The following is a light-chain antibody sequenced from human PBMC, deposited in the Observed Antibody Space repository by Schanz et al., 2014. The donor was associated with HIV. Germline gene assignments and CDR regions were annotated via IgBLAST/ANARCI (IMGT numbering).Light chain of an antibody. CDR3: QQYGSSPRT. Sequence: EIVLTQSPGTLSLSPGERATLSCRASQTVSSNSLGWYQQKRGQVPRLLIYSASRRANGIPDRFSGSGSGTYITLTISRLEPEDFAAYYCQQYGSSPRTFGQGTNVEVK. V-gene: IGKV3-20*01. CDR2: SAS. CDR1: QTVSSNS. J-gene: IGKJ1*01.